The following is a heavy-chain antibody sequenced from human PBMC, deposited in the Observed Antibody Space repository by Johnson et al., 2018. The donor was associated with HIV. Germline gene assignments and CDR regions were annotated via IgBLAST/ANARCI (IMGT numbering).Heavy chain of an antibody. J-gene: IGHJ3*02. CDR3: ARACRDGYTCDAFDI. V-gene: IGHV3-66*01. D-gene: IGHD5-24*01. Sequence: VQLVESGVGLVQPGGSLRLSCAASGFTVSSNYMSWVRQAPGKGLYWVSVIFSGGTTYYADSVNGRFTISRDNSKNTLYLQMNSLRAEDTALYYCARACRDGYTCDAFDIWGQGTMVTVSS. CDR1: GFTVSSNY. CDR2: IFSGGTT.